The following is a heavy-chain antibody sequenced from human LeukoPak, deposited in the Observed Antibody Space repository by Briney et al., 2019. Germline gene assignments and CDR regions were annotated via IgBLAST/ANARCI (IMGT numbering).Heavy chain of an antibody. CDR3: AKFEKSYSSSWYGEVDY. J-gene: IGHJ4*02. Sequence: GGSLRLSCAASGFTFSSYGMHWVRQAPGKGLEWVAFIRYDGSNKYYADSVKGRFTISRDNSKNTLYLQMNSLRAEDTAVYYCAKFEKSYSSSWYGEVDYWGQGTLVTVSS. V-gene: IGHV3-30*02. CDR1: GFTFSSYG. CDR2: IRYDGSNK. D-gene: IGHD6-13*01.